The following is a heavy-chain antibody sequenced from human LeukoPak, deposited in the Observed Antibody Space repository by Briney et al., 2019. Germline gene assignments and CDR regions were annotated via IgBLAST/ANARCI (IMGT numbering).Heavy chain of an antibody. V-gene: IGHV1-69*13. CDR3: ARAVYYYDSSGYYDAFDI. CDR1: GYTFTSYY. D-gene: IGHD3-22*01. Sequence: SVKVSCKASGYTFTSYYMHWVRQAPGQGLEWMGGIIPIFGTANYAQKFQGRVTITADESTSTAYMELSSLRSEDTAVYYCARAVYYYDSSGYYDAFDIWGQGTMVTVSS. J-gene: IGHJ3*02. CDR2: IIPIFGTA.